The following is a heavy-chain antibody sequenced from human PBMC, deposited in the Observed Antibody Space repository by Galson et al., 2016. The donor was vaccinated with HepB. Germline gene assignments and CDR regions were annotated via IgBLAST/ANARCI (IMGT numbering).Heavy chain of an antibody. Sequence: SVKVSCKASGGTFSNYVISWVRQAPGQGLEWMGGIIPIFGPANYAQKFQGRVTITADESTSTAYMELSSLRSEDTAVYYCARAGGSYSLITAENWGQGTLVTVSS. J-gene: IGHJ4*02. V-gene: IGHV1-69*13. D-gene: IGHD1-26*01. CDR1: GGTFSNYV. CDR3: ARAGGSYSLITAEN. CDR2: IIPIFGPA.